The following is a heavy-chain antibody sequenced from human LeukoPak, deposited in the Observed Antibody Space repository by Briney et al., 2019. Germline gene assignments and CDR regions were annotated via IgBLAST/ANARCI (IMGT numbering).Heavy chain of an antibody. CDR2: INHSGST. V-gene: IGHV4-34*01. CDR3: ARAGYSSSWYGPWFDP. D-gene: IGHD6-13*01. CDR1: GGSFSGYY. J-gene: IGHJ5*02. Sequence: SETLSLTCAVYGGSFSGYYWSWIRQPPGKGLEWIGEINHSGSTNYNPSLKSRVTISVDTSKNQFSLKLSSVTAADTAVYYCARAGYSSSWYGPWFDPWGQGTLVTVSS.